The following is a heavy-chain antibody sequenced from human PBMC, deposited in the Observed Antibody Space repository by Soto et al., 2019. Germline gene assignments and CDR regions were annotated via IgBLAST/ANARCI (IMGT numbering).Heavy chain of an antibody. V-gene: IGHV1-8*01. J-gene: IGHJ4*02. CDR3: ARGRVTMVRGVITPFDY. CDR2: MNPNSGNT. CDR1: GYTFTSYD. Sequence: QVQLVQSGAEVKKPGASVKVSCKASGYTFTSYDINWVRQDTGQGLEWMGRMNPNSGNTGYAQKFQGRVTMTRNTSISTAYMELSSLRSEDTAVYYCARGRVTMVRGVITPFDYWGQGTLVTVSS. D-gene: IGHD3-10*01.